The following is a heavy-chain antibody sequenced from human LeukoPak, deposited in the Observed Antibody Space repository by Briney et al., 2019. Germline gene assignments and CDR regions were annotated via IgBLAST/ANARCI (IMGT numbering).Heavy chain of an antibody. D-gene: IGHD3-10*01. CDR3: ARQYYGSGSYRWSNAFDI. V-gene: IGHV5-51*01. CDR2: IYPGDSDT. Sequence: GESLKISCKGSGYSFTSYWIGWVRQMPGKGLEWMGIIYPGDSDTRYSPSFQGQVTVSADKSISTAYLQWSSLKASDTAMNYCARQYYGSGSYRWSNAFDIWGQGTMVTVSS. J-gene: IGHJ3*02. CDR1: GYSFTSYW.